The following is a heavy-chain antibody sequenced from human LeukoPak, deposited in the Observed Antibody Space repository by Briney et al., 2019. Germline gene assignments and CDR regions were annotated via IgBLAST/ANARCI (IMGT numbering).Heavy chain of an antibody. CDR1: GVTLSNYA. Sequence: GGSLRLSCTASGVTLSNYAMHWVRRPPGRGLEWVAVISSDGTNKYYGDSVEGRFSVSRDNSKNTLYLQMNSLRPDDTAMYYCATDYGDYEPIDYWGQGTLVTVSS. J-gene: IGHJ4*02. CDR2: ISSDGTNK. CDR3: ATDYGDYEPIDY. D-gene: IGHD4-17*01. V-gene: IGHV3-30*04.